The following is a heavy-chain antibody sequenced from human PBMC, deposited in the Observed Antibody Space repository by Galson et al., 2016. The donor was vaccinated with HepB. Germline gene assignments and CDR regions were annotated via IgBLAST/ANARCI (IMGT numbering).Heavy chain of an antibody. J-gene: IGHJ4*02. D-gene: IGHD1-26*01. CDR2: INPKNGDT. V-gene: IGHV1-2*02. Sequence: SVKVSCKASRYRFIDFYIHWVRQAPGQGLEWMGWINPKNGDTGYESKFQGRVTMTRDTSISTAYMELSGLRSDDTALYYCARDLGHLAPKTRAWDKHFDYWGQGTQVTVSS. CDR1: RYRFIDFY. CDR3: ARDLGHLAPKTRAWDKHFDY.